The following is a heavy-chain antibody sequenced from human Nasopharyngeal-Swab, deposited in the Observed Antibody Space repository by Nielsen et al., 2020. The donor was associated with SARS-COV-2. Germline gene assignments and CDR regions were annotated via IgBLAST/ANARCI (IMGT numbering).Heavy chain of an antibody. CDR2: INPSGGST. CDR1: GYTFTSYY. CDR3: ARAWLVIAFDI. D-gene: IGHD6-19*01. Sequence: SVTVSCKASGYTFTSYYMHWVRQAPGQGLEWMGIINPSGGSTSYAQKFQGRVTMTRDTSTSTVYMELSSLRSEDTAVYYCARAWLVIAFDIWGQGTMVTVSS. V-gene: IGHV1-46*01. J-gene: IGHJ3*02.